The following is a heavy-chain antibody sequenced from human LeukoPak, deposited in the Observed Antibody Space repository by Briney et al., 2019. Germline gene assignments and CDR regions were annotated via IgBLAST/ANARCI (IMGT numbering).Heavy chain of an antibody. CDR3: ASHQVGATSGFDY. CDR2: IYYSGST. D-gene: IGHD1-26*01. J-gene: IGHJ4*02. V-gene: IGHV4-39*01. CDR1: GGSISSRSYY. Sequence: SETLSLTCTVSGGSISSRSYYWGWIRQPPGKGLEWIGNIYYSGSTYYNPSLKSRVTISVDTSKNQFSLKLSSVTATDTAVYYCASHQVGATSGFDYWGQGTLVTVSS.